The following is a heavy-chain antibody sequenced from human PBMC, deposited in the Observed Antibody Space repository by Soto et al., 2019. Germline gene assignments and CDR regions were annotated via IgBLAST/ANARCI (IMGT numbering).Heavy chain of an antibody. J-gene: IGHJ4*02. D-gene: IGHD1-26*01. CDR2: IDPTDSYT. CDR3: ASGRFYGSTWPW. V-gene: IGHV5-10-1*01. Sequence: GESLKISCNGSGYSFTTYWITWVRQLPGKGLEWMGRIDPTDSYTNYSPSFQGHVTLSVDKSINTAFLQWSSLRASDTAIYYCASGRFYGSTWPWWGQGTLVTVSS. CDR1: GYSFTTYW.